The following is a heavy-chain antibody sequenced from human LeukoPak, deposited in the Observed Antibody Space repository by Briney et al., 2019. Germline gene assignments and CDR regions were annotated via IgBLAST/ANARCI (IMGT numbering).Heavy chain of an antibody. CDR2: INPNSGGT. V-gene: IGHV1-2*02. CDR3: ARGLAKLRYFDWSHYAFDI. D-gene: IGHD3-9*01. J-gene: IGHJ3*02. CDR1: GYTFTGYY. Sequence: GASVKVSCKASGYTFTGYYMHWVRQAPGQGLEWMGWINPNSGGTNYAQKFQGRVTMTRDTSTSTVYMELSSLRSEDTAVYYCARGLAKLRYFDWSHYAFDIWGQGTMVTVSS.